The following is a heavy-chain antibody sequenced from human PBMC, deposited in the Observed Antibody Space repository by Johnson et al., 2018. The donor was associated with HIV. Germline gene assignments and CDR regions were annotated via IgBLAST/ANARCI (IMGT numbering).Heavy chain of an antibody. CDR1: GFIVSSKY. Sequence: EQLVESGGGLIQPGGSLRLSCAASGFIVSSKYMSWVRQAPGKGLEWVSVIYSGGNTYYADSVKGRFTISRDNSRNRLYLQMSSLRADDTAVYYCASDYGGTKDAFDIWGQGTMVTVSS. D-gene: IGHD3-10*01. V-gene: IGHV3-53*01. J-gene: IGHJ3*02. CDR3: ASDYGGTKDAFDI. CDR2: IYSGGNT.